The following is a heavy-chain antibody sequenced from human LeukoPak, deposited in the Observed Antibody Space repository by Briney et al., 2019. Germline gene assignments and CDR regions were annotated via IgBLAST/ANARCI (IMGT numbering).Heavy chain of an antibody. D-gene: IGHD3-22*01. CDR3: AKDPTHYRVWDDYDSRRLSH. CDR2: IRYDGSNK. CDR1: GFTFSSYG. Sequence: GGSLRLSCEASGFTFSSYGMHWVRQAPGKGLEGVAFIRYDGSNKYYADSVKGRFTISRDNSKNTLYLQMNSLRAEDTAVYYCAKDPTHYRVWDDYDSRRLSHWGQGTLVTVSS. V-gene: IGHV3-30*02. J-gene: IGHJ4*02.